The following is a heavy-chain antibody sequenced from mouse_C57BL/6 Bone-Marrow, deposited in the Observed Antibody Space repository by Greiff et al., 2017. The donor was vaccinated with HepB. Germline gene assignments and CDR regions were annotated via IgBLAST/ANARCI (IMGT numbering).Heavy chain of an antibody. J-gene: IGHJ3*01. CDR3: ASDEDGSAFAY. Sequence: VKVVESGPGLVAPSQSLSITCTVSGFSFTSYGVDWVRQSPGKGLEWLGVIWGVGSTNYNSALKSSLSISKDNSKSQVFVKMNSLQTDDTAMYYCASDEDGSAFAYWGQGTLVTVSA. D-gene: IGHD2-3*01. V-gene: IGHV2-6*01. CDR1: GFSFTSYG. CDR2: IWGVGST.